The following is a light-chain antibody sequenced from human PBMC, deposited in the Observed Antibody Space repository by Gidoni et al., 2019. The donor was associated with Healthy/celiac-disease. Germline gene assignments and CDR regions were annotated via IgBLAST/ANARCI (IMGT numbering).Light chain of an antibody. CDR3: AAWDDSLNGYV. CDR2: SNN. J-gene: IGLJ1*01. Sequence: QSVLTQPPSASGTPGPRVTISCSGSSSNIGSNTVNWYQQLPGTAPKLLIYSNNQRPSGVPDRSSGSKSGTSASLAISGLQSEDEADYYCAAWDDSLNGYVFGTGTKVTVL. CDR1: SSNIGSNT. V-gene: IGLV1-44*01.